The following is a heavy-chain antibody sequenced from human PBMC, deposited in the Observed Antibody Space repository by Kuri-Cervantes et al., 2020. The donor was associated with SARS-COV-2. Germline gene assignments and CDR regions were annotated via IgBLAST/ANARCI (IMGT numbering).Heavy chain of an antibody. CDR3: AKVLEWELLSPLGDY. CDR1: GFMFSRYW. Sequence: GGSLRLSCAASGFMFSRYWMSWVRQAPGKGLEWVANINEDGSEKYYVDSVKGRFTISRDNAKNSLYLQMNSLRAEDTAVYYCAKVLEWELLSPLGDYWGQGTLVTVSS. CDR2: INEDGSEK. V-gene: IGHV3-7*01. D-gene: IGHD1-26*01. J-gene: IGHJ4*02.